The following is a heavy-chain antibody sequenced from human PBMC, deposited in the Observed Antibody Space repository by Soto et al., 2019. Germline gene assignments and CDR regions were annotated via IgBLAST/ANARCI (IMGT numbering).Heavy chain of an antibody. D-gene: IGHD3-10*01. CDR1: GFTFSSYE. CDR3: ARRGVIAH. Sequence: GGSRRLSCAASGFTFSSYEMNWVRQAPGKGREWVSYISSSGSTIYYADSVKGRFTISRDNAKKPLYLQMNSLRAEDTAGYYCARRGVIAHWGQGTLVTVSS. CDR2: ISSSGSTI. V-gene: IGHV3-48*03. J-gene: IGHJ4*02.